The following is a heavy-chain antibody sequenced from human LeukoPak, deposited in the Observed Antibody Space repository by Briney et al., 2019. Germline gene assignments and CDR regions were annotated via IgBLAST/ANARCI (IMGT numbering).Heavy chain of an antibody. D-gene: IGHD1-26*01. CDR3: ARAGWEPGYFDY. CDR2: IYSGGST. Sequence: HPGGSLRLSCAASGFTFSSNYMSWVRQAPGKGLEWVSVIYSGGSTYYADSVKGRFTISRDNSKNTLYLQMNSLRAEDTAVYYCARAGWEPGYFDYWGQGTLVTVSS. V-gene: IGHV3-66*01. CDR1: GFTFSSNY. J-gene: IGHJ4*02.